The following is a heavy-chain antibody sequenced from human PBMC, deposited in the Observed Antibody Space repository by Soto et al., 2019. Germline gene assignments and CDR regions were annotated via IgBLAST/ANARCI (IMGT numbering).Heavy chain of an antibody. Sequence: EVQLLESGGGLVQPGGSLSLSGQASGFTFSSYAMSWVGQAPGRGLGWVSAISGSGGSTYYADSVKGRFTISRDNSKNTLYLQMNSLRAEDTAVYYCAKENGYSSSWFEFDYWGQGTLVTVSS. V-gene: IGHV3-23*01. J-gene: IGHJ4*02. D-gene: IGHD6-13*01. CDR3: AKENGYSSSWFEFDY. CDR1: GFTFSSYA. CDR2: ISGSGGST.